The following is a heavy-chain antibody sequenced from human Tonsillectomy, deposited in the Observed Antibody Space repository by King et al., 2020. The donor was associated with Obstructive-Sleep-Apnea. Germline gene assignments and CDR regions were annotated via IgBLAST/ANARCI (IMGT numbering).Heavy chain of an antibody. CDR2: IYYSGST. CDR1: GGSISSGDYY. Sequence: QLQESGPGLVKPSQTLSLTCTVSGGSISSGDYYWSWIRQPPGKGLGWIGYIYYSGSTYYTPSLKSRVTISLDTPKNQFSLKLSSVTAADTAVYYCAREGYSYSAPLDYRGQGTLVTVSS. D-gene: IGHD5-18*01. V-gene: IGHV4-30-4*01. J-gene: IGHJ4*02. CDR3: AREGYSYSAPLDY.